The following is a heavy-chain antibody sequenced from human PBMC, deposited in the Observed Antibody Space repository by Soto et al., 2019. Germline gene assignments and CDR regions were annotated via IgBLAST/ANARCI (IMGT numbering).Heavy chain of an antibody. CDR1: GFTFSSYG. J-gene: IGHJ4*02. CDR2: IWYDGSNK. D-gene: IGHD6-6*01. CDR3: ARSAIAARRELDY. Sequence: QVQLVESGGGVVQPGRSLRLSCAASGFTFSSYGMHWVRQAPGKGLEWVAVIWYDGSNKYYADSVKGRFTISRDNSKKTMYLQMNSLRAEDTGVYYCARSAIAARRELDYWGQGTLVTVSS. V-gene: IGHV3-33*01.